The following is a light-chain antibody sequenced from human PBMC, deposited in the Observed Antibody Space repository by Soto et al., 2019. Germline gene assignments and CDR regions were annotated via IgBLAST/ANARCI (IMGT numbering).Light chain of an antibody. CDR2: NAF. CDR3: QQRSDWPWT. J-gene: IGKJ1*01. Sequence: EIVLTQSPGTLSLSPGERATLSCRASQSVSSSYLAWYQQKPGQAPRLLIYNAFNRATGIPARFSGGGSGTDFTLTISSLEPEDFAVYYCQQRSDWPWTFGQGTKVDI. CDR1: QSVSSSY. V-gene: IGKV3D-20*02.